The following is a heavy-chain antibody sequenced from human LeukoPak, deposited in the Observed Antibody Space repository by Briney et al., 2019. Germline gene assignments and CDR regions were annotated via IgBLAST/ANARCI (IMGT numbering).Heavy chain of an antibody. D-gene: IGHD6-13*01. CDR1: GFTFSRYG. CDR3: SSSWYSAGSDY. V-gene: IGHV3-30*14. CDR2: ISYDGNVR. Sequence: PGRSLRLSCAASGFTFSRYGINWVRQAPGKGPEWVAFISYDGNVRYHADSVKGRFTISRDNSKNTLYLQMNSLRAEDTAVYYCSSSWYSAGSDYWGQGTLVTVSS. J-gene: IGHJ4*02.